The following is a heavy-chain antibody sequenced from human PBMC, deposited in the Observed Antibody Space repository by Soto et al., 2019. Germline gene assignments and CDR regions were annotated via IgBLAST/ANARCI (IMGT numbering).Heavy chain of an antibody. CDR3: ARDSTYYYDSSGYYYHDY. Sequence: SVKVSCKASGGTFSSYAISWVRQAPGQGLEWMGGIIPIFGTANYAQKFQDRVTITADKSTSTAYMELSSLRSEDTAVYYCARDSTYYYDSSGYYYHDYWGQGTLVTVSS. CDR2: IIPIFGTA. V-gene: IGHV1-69*06. CDR1: GGTFSSYA. J-gene: IGHJ4*02. D-gene: IGHD3-22*01.